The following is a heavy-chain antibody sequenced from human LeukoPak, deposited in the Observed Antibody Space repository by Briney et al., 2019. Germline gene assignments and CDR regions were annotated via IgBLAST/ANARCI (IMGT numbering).Heavy chain of an antibody. CDR3: ARSSLAVYFDY. Sequence: SETLSLTCTVSGGSISSGSYYWNWIRQPAGKRLEWLGHVFTRGTTNYNASLEGRLTISLDTARNQFSLYLSSVTAADTAMYFCARSSLAVYFDYWGQGTLVTASS. J-gene: IGHJ4*02. V-gene: IGHV4-61*09. CDR1: GGSISSGSYY. CDR2: VFTRGTT. D-gene: IGHD6-19*01.